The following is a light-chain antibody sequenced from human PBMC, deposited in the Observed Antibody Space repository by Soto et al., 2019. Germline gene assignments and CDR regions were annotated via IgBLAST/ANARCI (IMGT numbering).Light chain of an antibody. J-gene: IGKJ4*01. V-gene: IGKV3-20*01. CDR1: QSVSSSY. Sequence: EIVLTQSPGTLSLSPGERATLSCRASQSVSSSYLAWYQQKPGQAPRLLIYGASSRATGIPDRFSSSGSGTDFTLTISRLEPDDCAVYYCQQYDSSPLTFGGGTKVEIK. CDR3: QQYDSSPLT. CDR2: GAS.